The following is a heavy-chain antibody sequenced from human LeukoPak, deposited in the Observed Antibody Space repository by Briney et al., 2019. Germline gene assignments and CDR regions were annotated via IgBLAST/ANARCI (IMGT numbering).Heavy chain of an antibody. CDR2: IRSKAYGGTT. CDR1: GFTFGDYA. Sequence: GGSLRLSCTASGFTFGDYAVSWVRQAPGKGLEWVGFIRSKAYGGTTEYAASVKGRFTISRDDSKSIAYLQMNSLKTEDTAVYYCTRDVAGYSSSSADYYYYMDVWGKGTTVTVSS. D-gene: IGHD6-6*01. V-gene: IGHV3-49*04. CDR3: TRDVAGYSSSSADYYYYMDV. J-gene: IGHJ6*03.